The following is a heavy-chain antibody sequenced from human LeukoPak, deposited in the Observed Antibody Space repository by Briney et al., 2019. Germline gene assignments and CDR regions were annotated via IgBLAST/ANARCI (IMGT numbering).Heavy chain of an antibody. V-gene: IGHV3-7*01. CDR3: ARDGGAYDSSGYYVYFDY. CDR2: IKQDGSEK. D-gene: IGHD3-22*01. CDR1: GFTFSRYW. Sequence: GGSLRLSCAASGFTFSRYWMSWVRQAPGKGLEWVANIKQDGSEKYYVDSVKGRFTISRDNAKNSLYLQMNSLRAEDTAVYYCARDGGAYDSSGYYVYFDYWGQGTLVTVSS. J-gene: IGHJ4*02.